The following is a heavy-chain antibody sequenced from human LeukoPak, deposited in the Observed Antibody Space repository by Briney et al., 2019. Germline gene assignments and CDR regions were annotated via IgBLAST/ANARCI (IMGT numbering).Heavy chain of an antibody. CDR3: ARERPSYLDH. D-gene: IGHD6-6*01. CDR2: ISGSSGTT. J-gene: IGHJ4*02. V-gene: IGHV3-23*01. Sequence: GGSLRLSCAASGFTFSSYAMSWVRQTPGKGPEWVSAISGSSGTTYYADSMKDRFTISRDNSKNTLYLQMSGLRAEDTAVYYCARERPSYLDHWGQGTLVTVSS. CDR1: GFTFSSYA.